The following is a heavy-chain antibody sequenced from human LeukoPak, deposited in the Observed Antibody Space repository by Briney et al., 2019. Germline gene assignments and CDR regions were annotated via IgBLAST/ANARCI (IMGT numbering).Heavy chain of an antibody. V-gene: IGHV3-48*03. Sequence: GGSLRLSCAASGFSFSSYEMNWVRQAPGKGLEWISYISASGTLTHYADSVEGRFAISRDNSKNTLYLQMNSLRAGDTAVYYCARNLDVWGQGTLVTVSS. CDR3: ARNLDV. CDR2: ISASGTLT. D-gene: IGHD1-1*01. CDR1: GFSFSSYE. J-gene: IGHJ4*02.